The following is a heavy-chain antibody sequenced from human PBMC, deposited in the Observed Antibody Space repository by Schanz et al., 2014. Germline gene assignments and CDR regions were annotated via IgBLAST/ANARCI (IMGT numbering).Heavy chain of an antibody. CDR3: ARDGGRDGYNLAFDV. CDR2: MYINSGST. V-gene: IGHV3-23*04. J-gene: IGHJ3*01. Sequence: EVQLVESGGGLVQPGGSLRLSCAASGFTFSTYAMNWVRQAPGKGLEWISSMYINSGSTQYADSVKGRFIISRDSSKNTLFLQMNSLRAEDPAVYFCARDGGRDGYNLAFDVWGQGTLVTVSS. D-gene: IGHD5-12*01. CDR1: GFTFSTYA.